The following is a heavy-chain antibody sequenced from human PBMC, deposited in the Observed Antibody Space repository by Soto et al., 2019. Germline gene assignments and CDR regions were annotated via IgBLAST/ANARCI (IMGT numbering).Heavy chain of an antibody. Sequence: EVQLLESGGGLVQPGGSLRLSCAASGFTFGSYAMSWVRQAPGKGLEWVSLISGTGDSLVYANSVKGRFTISKDNSKTTVFLQMNSLRAEDTAVYSCAKDNGNYGSGSFSHWGQGTLVTVSS. V-gene: IGHV3-23*01. CDR2: ISGTGDSL. CDR3: AKDNGNYGSGSFSH. D-gene: IGHD3-10*01. J-gene: IGHJ4*02. CDR1: GFTFGSYA.